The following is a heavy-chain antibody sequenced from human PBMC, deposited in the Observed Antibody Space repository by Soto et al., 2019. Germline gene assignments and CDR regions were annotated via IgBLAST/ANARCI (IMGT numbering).Heavy chain of an antibody. CDR3: VRGSYNYNSRYYDY. Sequence: SWTLSLTCTVSGGSFSGYFWTWIRQPPGKGLEWLAEINHSGITNYNPSVESRVSMSVDTSKNQFSLRLYSVTAADTAVYYCVRGSYNYNSRYYDYWGQGTLVTVSS. V-gene: IGHV4-34*01. D-gene: IGHD1-1*01. CDR2: INHSGIT. CDR1: GGSFSGYF. J-gene: IGHJ4*02.